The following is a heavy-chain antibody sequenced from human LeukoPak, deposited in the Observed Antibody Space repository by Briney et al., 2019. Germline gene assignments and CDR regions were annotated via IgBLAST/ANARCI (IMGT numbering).Heavy chain of an antibody. J-gene: IGHJ4*02. CDR2: IKQDESEK. CDR1: GFTFRSYW. CDR3: ARDGSPFDF. Sequence: PGGSLRLSCAASGFTFRSYWMSWVRQAPGKGLEWVANIKQDESEKYYVESVKGRFTISRDNARKSLYLQMNSLRADDTALYYCARDGSPFDFWGQGTMVSVPS. V-gene: IGHV3-7*03.